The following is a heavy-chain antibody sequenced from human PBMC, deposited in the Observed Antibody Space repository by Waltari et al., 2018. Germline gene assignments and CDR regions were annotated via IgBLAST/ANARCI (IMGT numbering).Heavy chain of an antibody. Sequence: QVHLVQSGSEVKNPGASVKLSCKASGYTFTKSAIHWVRQAPGESLEWIGWIATDVGDTRDSQNFQDRCTSTRDKSTSTAYMELSSLRSEDTAVYYCGKGSSSSWGEAYYYGMDVWGQGTTVTVSS. CDR1: GYTFTKSA. V-gene: IGHV1-3*04. CDR2: IATDVGDT. J-gene: IGHJ6*02. CDR3: GKGSSSSWGEAYYYGMDV. D-gene: IGHD6-13*01.